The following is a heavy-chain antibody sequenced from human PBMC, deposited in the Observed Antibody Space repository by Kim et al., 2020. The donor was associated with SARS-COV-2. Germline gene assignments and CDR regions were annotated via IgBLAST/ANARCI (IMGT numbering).Heavy chain of an antibody. CDR1: GGSISSYY. D-gene: IGHD2-2*01. Sequence: SETLSLTCTVSGGSISSYYWTWIRQSPGKGLEWIGYVYYSGSTNYNPSLQSRVTISVDTSKNQFSLKLSSVTAADTAVYYCARGNRYCSSTSCYSWHFDLWGRGTLVTVSS. CDR3: ARGNRYCSSTSCYSWHFDL. J-gene: IGHJ2*01. CDR2: VYYSGST. V-gene: IGHV4-59*01.